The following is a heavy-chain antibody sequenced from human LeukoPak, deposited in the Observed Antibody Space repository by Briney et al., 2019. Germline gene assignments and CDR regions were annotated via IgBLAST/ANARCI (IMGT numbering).Heavy chain of an antibody. V-gene: IGHV3-30-3*01. CDR3: VRDTRTYGMDV. CDR1: GFTFSSYT. D-gene: IGHD2-2*01. Sequence: PGRSLRLSCVVSGFTFSSYTMHWVRQAPGKGLEWVGVILYDGSNKYYADSVKGRFTISRDNSKNTLYMQVNSLRAEDTAVYYCVRDTRTYGMDVWGQGTTVTVSS. CDR2: ILYDGSNK. J-gene: IGHJ6*02.